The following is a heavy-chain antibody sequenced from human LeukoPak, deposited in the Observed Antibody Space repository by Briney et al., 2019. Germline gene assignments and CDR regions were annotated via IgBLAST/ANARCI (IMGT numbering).Heavy chain of an antibody. CDR2: IYPGDSDT. CDR1: GYSFTSYW. Sequence: GESLKISCKGSGYSFTSYWIGWVRQMPGKGLEWMGIIYPGDSDTRYSPSFQGQVTISADKSISTAYLQWSSLKASDTAMYYCARSSDFWSGYYTRPNWFDPWGQGTLVTVSS. V-gene: IGHV5-51*01. J-gene: IGHJ5*02. CDR3: ARSSDFWSGYYTRPNWFDP. D-gene: IGHD3-3*01.